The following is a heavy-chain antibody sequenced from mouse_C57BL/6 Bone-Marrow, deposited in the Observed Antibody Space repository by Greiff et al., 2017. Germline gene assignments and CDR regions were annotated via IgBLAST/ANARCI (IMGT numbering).Heavy chain of an antibody. Sequence: DVQLQESGGGLVKPGGSLKLSCAASGFTFSSYAMSWVRQTPEKRLEWVATISDGGSYTYYPDNVKGRFTISRDNAKNNLYLQMSHLKSEDTAMYYCARDGLGGFAYWGQGTLVTVSA. D-gene: IGHD3-3*01. CDR1: GFTFSSYA. CDR2: ISDGGSYT. CDR3: ARDGLGGFAY. J-gene: IGHJ3*01. V-gene: IGHV5-4*01.